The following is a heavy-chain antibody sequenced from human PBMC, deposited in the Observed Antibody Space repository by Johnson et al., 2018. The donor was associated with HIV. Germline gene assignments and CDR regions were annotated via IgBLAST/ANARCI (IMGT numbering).Heavy chain of an antibody. D-gene: IGHD1-26*01. CDR3: ARDWEGYAFDI. CDR1: GFTVSSNY. CDR2: ISYDGSNK. V-gene: IGHV3-30-3*01. Sequence: VQLVESGGGVVQPGGSLRLSCAASGFTVSSNYMTWVRQAPGKGLEWVAVISYDGSNKYYADSVKGQFTISRDNSKNTLDLQMNRLSAQDTAVYYCARDWEGYAFDIWGQGTMVTVSS. J-gene: IGHJ3*02.